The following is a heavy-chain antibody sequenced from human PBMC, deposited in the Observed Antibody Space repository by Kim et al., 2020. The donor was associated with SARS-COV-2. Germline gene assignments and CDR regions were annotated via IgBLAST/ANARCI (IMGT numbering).Heavy chain of an antibody. Sequence: ASVKVSCKASGYTFTSYYMHWVRQAPGQGLEWMGIINPSGGSTSYAQKFQGRVTKTRDTSTSTVYMELSSLRSEDTAVYYCARDITMIVVAPSYYFDYWGQGTLVTVSS. V-gene: IGHV1-46*01. D-gene: IGHD3-22*01. CDR3: ARDITMIVVAPSYYFDY. CDR1: GYTFTSYY. J-gene: IGHJ4*02. CDR2: INPSGGST.